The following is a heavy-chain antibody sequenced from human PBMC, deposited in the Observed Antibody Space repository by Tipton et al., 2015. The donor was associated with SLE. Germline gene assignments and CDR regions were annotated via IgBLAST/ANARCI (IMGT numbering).Heavy chain of an antibody. V-gene: IGHV4-34*01. Sequence: TLSLTCTVSDDSITTDYWTWIRQPPGKGLEWIGEINHSGSTNYNPSLKSRVTISADTSKNQFSLKLSSVTAADTAVYFCTGHPAWVAAADHPHGFDYWGQGTLVTVSS. J-gene: IGHJ4*02. CDR1: DDSITTDY. CDR2: INHSGST. D-gene: IGHD6-13*01. CDR3: TGHPAWVAAADHPHGFDY.